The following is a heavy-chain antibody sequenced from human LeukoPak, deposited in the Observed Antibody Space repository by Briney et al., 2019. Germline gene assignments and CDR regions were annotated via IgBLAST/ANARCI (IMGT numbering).Heavy chain of an antibody. J-gene: IGHJ6*03. CDR1: GVSFSGYY. CDR3: ARHVNYYYYMDV. V-gene: IGHV4-34*01. CDR2: INHSGSS. Sequence: SETLSLTCAVYGVSFSGYYWSWIRQPPGKGLEWIGEINHSGSSNYNPSLKSRVTISVDTSKKQFSLKLSSVTAADTAVYYCARHVNYYYYMDVWGRGTTVTISS.